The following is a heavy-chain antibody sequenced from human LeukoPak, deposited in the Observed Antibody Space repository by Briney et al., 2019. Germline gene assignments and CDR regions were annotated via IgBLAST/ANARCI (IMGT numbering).Heavy chain of an antibody. CDR1: DFSISNSYY. D-gene: IGHD6-13*01. V-gene: IGHV4-38-2*02. CDR2: MYHSGST. CDR3: ARGVYSRSNFDY. J-gene: IGHJ4*02. Sequence: SETLSLTCTVSDFSISNSYYWGWIRQPPGKGLEWIGSMYHSGSTCYNPSLKSRVTISVDTSRNQFSLRLSSVTAADTAVYYCARGVYSRSNFDYWGQGTLVAVSS.